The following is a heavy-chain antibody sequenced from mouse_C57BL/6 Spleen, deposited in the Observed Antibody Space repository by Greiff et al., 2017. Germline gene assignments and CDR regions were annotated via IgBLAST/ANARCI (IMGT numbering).Heavy chain of an antibody. CDR1: GFNIKDDY. J-gene: IGHJ4*01. V-gene: IGHV14-4*01. CDR3: TTGYYAMDY. Sequence: EVQLVESGAELVRPGASVKLSCTASGFNIKDDYMHWVKQRPEQGLEWIGWIDPENGDTEYASKFQGKATITADTSSNTAYLQLSSLTSEDTAVYYCTTGYYAMDYWGQGTSVTVSS. CDR2: IDPENGDT.